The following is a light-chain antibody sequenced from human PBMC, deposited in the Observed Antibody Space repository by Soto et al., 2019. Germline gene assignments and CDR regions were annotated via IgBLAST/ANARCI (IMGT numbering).Light chain of an antibody. CDR3: QQRSNWPVT. J-gene: IGKJ5*01. CDR1: QSVSSN. V-gene: IGKV3-15*01. CDR2: GAS. Sequence: EIVMAQSPATLSVSPGERATLSCRASQSVSSNLAWYQQKPGQAPRLLISGASTRATAIPARFSGSGSGTDFTLTISSLEPEDFAVYYCQQRSNWPVTFGQGTRLEIK.